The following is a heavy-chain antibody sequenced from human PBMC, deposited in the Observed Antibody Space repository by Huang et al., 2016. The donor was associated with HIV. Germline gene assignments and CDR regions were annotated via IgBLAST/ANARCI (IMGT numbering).Heavy chain of an antibody. V-gene: IGHV1-8*03. D-gene: IGHD3-22*01. CDR3: ARARGFLYDSTGYYSRYYFDS. J-gene: IGHJ4*02. CDR1: GFNFNNYD. Sequence: QVQLVQSGAEVKKPGASVKVSCTASGFNFNNYDFNWVRQASGQGLEWMGWMNPKSGNTGYAQKCQGRVTITRNTSITTAYMERRSLRAEDTAVYYCARARGFLYDSTGYYSRYYFDSWGQGTLVTISS. CDR2: MNPKSGNT.